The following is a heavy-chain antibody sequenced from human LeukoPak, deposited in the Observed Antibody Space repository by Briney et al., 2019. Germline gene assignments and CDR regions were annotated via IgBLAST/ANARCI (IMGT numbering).Heavy chain of an antibody. D-gene: IGHD6-13*01. J-gene: IGHJ4*02. Sequence: TGGSLRLSCAASGFTFSNYAMSWVRQAPGKGLEWVSLIYSGGSTYFADSVKGRFTISRDSSKNTLNLQMNSLSAEDTAVYYCARGAVYSSSWAFDYWGQGTLVTVSS. V-gene: IGHV3-53*01. CDR3: ARGAVYSSSWAFDY. CDR2: IYSGGST. CDR1: GFTFSNYA.